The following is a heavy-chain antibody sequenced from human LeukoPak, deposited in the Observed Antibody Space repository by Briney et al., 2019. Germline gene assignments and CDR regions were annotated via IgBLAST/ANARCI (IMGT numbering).Heavy chain of an antibody. J-gene: IGHJ4*02. V-gene: IGHV1-18*04. CDR1: GYTFTGYY. Sequence: ASVKVSCKASGYTFTGYYMHWVRQAPGQGLEWMGWISAYNGNTNYAQKLQGRVTMTTDTSTSTAYMELRSLRSDDTAVYYCAREGRLVLDYWGQGTLVTVSS. CDR2: ISAYNGNT. CDR3: AREGRLVLDY. D-gene: IGHD4/OR15-4a*01.